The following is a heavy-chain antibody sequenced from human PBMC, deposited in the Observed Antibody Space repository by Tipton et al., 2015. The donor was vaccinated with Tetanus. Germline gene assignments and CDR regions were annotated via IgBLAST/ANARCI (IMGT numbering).Heavy chain of an antibody. D-gene: IGHD3-3*01. Sequence: LSCAVYGGSFSGYYWSWIRQPPGKGLEWIGEINHSGSTNYNPSLKSRVTISVETSKNQFSLRLSSVTAADTAVYYCARAEAIFGVVIRFGWFDPCGQGTLVTVSS. CDR3: ARAEAIFGVVIRFGWFDP. CDR2: INHSGST. V-gene: IGHV4-34*01. J-gene: IGHJ5*02. CDR1: GGSFSGYY.